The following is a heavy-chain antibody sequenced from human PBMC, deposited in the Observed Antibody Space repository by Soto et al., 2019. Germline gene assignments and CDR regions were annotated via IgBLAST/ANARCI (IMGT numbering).Heavy chain of an antibody. Sequence: PGGAVRLSWTACGFTCSDDAMSWVRQPPGKGLEWVSVSSAGGSTYYADSVKGRFTVSRANSKNTLYLQMNSLRAEGTAVYYCATVPIWCSRTRRYTEGFDYWAHVTLLLLSS. CDR1: GFTCSDDA. D-gene: IGHD2-2*02. CDR2: SSAGGST. V-gene: IGHV3-23*01. CDR3: ATVPIWCSRTRRYTEGFDY. J-gene: IGHJ4*01.